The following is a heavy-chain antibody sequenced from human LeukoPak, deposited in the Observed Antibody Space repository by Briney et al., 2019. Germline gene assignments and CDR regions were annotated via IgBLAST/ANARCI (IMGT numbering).Heavy chain of an antibody. V-gene: IGHV4-38-2*01. CDR3: ARNRGGYYYEDY. J-gene: IGHJ4*02. CDR1: GYSISSGYY. CDR2: ISHSGST. D-gene: IGHD3-22*01. Sequence: SETLSLTCAVSGYSISSGYYWGWIRQPPGKGLEWIGGISHSGSTYFNPSHKRRVTISVDTSKNHFSLKLSSVTAADTAVYYCARNRGGYYYEDYWGQGTLVTVSS.